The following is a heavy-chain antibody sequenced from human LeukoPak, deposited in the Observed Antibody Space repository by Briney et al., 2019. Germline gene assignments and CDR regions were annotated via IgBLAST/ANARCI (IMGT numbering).Heavy chain of an antibody. CDR1: GFTFSSYA. CDR3: ANIVVVPAAIFDY. J-gene: IGHJ4*02. CDR2: ISGSGGST. D-gene: IGHD2-2*02. V-gene: IGHV3-23*01. Sequence: RGSLRLSCAASGFTFSSYAMSWVRQAPGKGLEWASAISGSGGSTYYADSVKGRFTISRDNSKNTLYLQMNSLRAEDTAVYYCANIVVVPAAIFDYWGQGTLVTVSS.